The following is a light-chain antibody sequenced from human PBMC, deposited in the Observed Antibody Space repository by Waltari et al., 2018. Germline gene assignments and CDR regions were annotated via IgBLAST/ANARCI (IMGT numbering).Light chain of an antibody. V-gene: IGKV1-5*03. Sequence: DIQMTQSPSTLSASVGDTITITCRASQSISNYLACYQQKPGKAPKRLIYKASSSGSGVPSRFSGSGSGTEFTLTISSLQPDDFATYYCQQYNTYSSFGQGTKLEIK. CDR3: QQYNTYSS. CDR1: QSISNY. J-gene: IGKJ2*03. CDR2: KAS.